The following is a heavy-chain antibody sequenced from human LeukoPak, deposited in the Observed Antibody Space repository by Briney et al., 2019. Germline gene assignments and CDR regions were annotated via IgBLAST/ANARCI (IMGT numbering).Heavy chain of an antibody. CDR3: ASSRPGIYYDSSGYDAFDI. D-gene: IGHD3-22*01. CDR1: GYTFTGYY. Sequence: GASVKVSCKASGYTFTGYYMHWVRQAPGQGLEWMGWINPNSGGTNYAQKFQGRVTISVDTSKNQFSLKLSSVTAADTAVYYCASSRPGIYYDSSGYDAFDIWGQGTMVTVSS. CDR2: INPNSGGT. J-gene: IGHJ3*02. V-gene: IGHV1-2*02.